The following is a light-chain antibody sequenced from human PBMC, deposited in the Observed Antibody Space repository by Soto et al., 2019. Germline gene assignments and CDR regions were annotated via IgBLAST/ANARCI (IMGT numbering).Light chain of an antibody. CDR1: QSVSSY. CDR2: DAS. Sequence: EIVLTQSPATLSLSPGERATLSCRASQSVSSYLAWYQQKPGQAPRLLIYDASNRATGIPARLSGSGSGTDFTLTISSLEPEDFADYYCQHRSNWPQITCGQGTRLEIK. V-gene: IGKV3-11*01. J-gene: IGKJ5*01. CDR3: QHRSNWPQIT.